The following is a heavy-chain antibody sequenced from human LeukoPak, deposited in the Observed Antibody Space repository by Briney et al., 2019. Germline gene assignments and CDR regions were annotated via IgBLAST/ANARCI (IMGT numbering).Heavy chain of an antibody. CDR2: IYYSGTT. D-gene: IGHD5-18*01. V-gene: IGHV4-39*07. CDR3: AKGAGGFSYYNWFDP. CDR1: GGSISSSPYY. J-gene: IGHJ5*02. Sequence: TPSETLSLTCTVSGGSISSSPYYWGWIRQPPGKGLEWIGSIYYSGTTHYSPSLESRVTISADTSKNQFSLKLASVTAADTAIYYCAKGAGGFSYYNWFDPWGQGTLVTVSS.